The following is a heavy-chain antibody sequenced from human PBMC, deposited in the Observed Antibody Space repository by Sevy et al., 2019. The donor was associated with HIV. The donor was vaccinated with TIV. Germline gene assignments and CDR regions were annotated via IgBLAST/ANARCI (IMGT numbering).Heavy chain of an antibody. CDR2: IIPILGTV. V-gene: IGHV1-69*13. D-gene: IGHD6-19*01. Sequence: ASVKVSCKASGGTFSSYGISWVRQAPGQGLEWTGGIIPILGTVNDAQKFQGRVTITADESTKTAYMELSSLRSEDTAVYYCARGGGNGWYYFDYWSQETLVTVSS. CDR3: ARGGGNGWYYFDY. J-gene: IGHJ4*02. CDR1: GGTFSSYG.